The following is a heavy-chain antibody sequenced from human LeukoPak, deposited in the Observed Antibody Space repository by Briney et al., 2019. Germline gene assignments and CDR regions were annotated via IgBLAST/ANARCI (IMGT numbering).Heavy chain of an antibody. CDR1: RFTFSGYW. Sequence: QPGGSLRLSCAASRFTFSGYWMHWVRQAPGKGLVWVSRINTDGIITNYADSVKGRFTISRDNAQNTLYLQMNSLRAEDTAVYYCARSASDYYDSSGYYREIDYWGQGTLVTVSS. J-gene: IGHJ4*02. V-gene: IGHV3-74*01. D-gene: IGHD3-22*01. CDR3: ARSASDYYDSSGYYREIDY. CDR2: INTDGIIT.